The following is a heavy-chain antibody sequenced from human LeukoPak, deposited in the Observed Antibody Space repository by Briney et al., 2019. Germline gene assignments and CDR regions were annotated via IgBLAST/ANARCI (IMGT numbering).Heavy chain of an antibody. CDR3: AKGPDTAMAYWYFDL. Sequence: PGGSLRLSCAASGFTFSSYAMSWVRQAPGKGLEWVSAISGSGGSTYYADSVRGRFTISRDNSKNTLYLQMNSLRAEDTAVYYCAKGPDTAMAYWYFDLWGRGTLVTVSS. V-gene: IGHV3-23*01. CDR2: ISGSGGST. D-gene: IGHD5-18*01. J-gene: IGHJ2*01. CDR1: GFTFSSYA.